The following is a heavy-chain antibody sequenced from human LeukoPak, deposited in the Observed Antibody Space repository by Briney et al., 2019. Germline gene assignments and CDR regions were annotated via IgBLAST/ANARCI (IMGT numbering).Heavy chain of an antibody. V-gene: IGHV3-48*01. CDR2: ISSSSSTI. D-gene: IGHD6-13*01. CDR3: ARSEGDSTATPLDY. CDR1: GFTFSSCS. Sequence: GGSLRLSCAASGFTFSSCSMNWVRQAPGKGLEWVSYISSSSSTIYYADSVKGRFTISRDNAMDSLYLQMNSLRAEDTAVYYCARSEGDSTATPLDYWGQGTLVTVSS. J-gene: IGHJ4*02.